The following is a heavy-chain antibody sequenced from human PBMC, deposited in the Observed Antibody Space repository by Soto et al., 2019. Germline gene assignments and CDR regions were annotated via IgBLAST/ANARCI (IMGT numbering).Heavy chain of an antibody. CDR3: ARLPSRHLVDY. D-gene: IGHD3-3*02. CDR2: XFXGXXX. Sequence: SETLSLTCTVSGSSINSGGYYWGWIRQPPGKGLEXXGXXFXGXXXYXXPSLKSRVTVSVDTSKNQFSLNLRSVTAADTAVYYCARLPSRHLVDYWGQGTLVTVSS. V-gene: IGHV4-39*01. J-gene: IGHJ4*02. CDR1: GSSINSGGYY.